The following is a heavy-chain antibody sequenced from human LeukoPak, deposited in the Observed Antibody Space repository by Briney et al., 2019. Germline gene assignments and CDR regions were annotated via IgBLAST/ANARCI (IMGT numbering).Heavy chain of an antibody. D-gene: IGHD2-2*01. J-gene: IGHJ4*02. CDR1: GFTFSSYG. CDR3: ANMTPYCSSTSCSRDY. V-gene: IGHV3-30*02. Sequence: GGSLRLSCAASGFTFSSYGMHWVRQAPGKGLEWVAFIRYDGSNKYYADSVKGRFTISGDNSKNTLYLQMNSLRAEDTAVYYCANMTPYCSSTSCSRDYWGQGTLVTVSS. CDR2: IRYDGSNK.